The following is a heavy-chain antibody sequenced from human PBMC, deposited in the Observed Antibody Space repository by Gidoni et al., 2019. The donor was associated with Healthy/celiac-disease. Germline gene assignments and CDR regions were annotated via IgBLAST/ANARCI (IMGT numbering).Heavy chain of an antibody. CDR2: IYYSGST. D-gene: IGHD5-12*01. J-gene: IGHJ6*02. Sequence: QAQLQESGPGLVKPSPTLSRACTVSRVSISSGGYYWSWIRQHPGKGLEWIWYIYYSGSTYYIPSLKSRVTISVDTSKNKFSLKLSSVTAADTAVYYCARASGHNYYYGMDVWGQGTTVTVSS. CDR3: ARASGHNYYYGMDV. V-gene: IGHV4-31*03. CDR1: RVSISSGGYY.